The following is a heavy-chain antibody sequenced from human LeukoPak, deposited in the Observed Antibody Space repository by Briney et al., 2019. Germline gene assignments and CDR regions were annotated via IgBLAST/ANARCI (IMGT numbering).Heavy chain of an antibody. Sequence: PGGSLRLSCAASGFIFDDYAMHWVRQAPGKGLEWVSGINWNSGTIGYADSVKGRFTNSRDNAKNSLYLQMNSLRADDMAFYYCARDRFRYCSGAYCSHFEFWGQGTLVSVSS. CDR1: GFIFDDYA. D-gene: IGHD2-15*01. J-gene: IGHJ4*02. V-gene: IGHV3-9*03. CDR3: ARDRFRYCSGAYCSHFEF. CDR2: INWNSGTI.